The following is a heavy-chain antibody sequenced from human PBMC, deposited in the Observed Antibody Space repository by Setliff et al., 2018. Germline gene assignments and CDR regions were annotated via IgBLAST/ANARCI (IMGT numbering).Heavy chain of an antibody. CDR1: GYIFTEYY. D-gene: IGHD6-13*01. J-gene: IGHJ6*03. CDR2: INPSGGDT. CDR3: AGVAAPGPSILYMDV. V-gene: IGHV1-46*01. Sequence: ASVKVSCKASGYIFTEYYVHWVRQAPGQGLEWVGGINPSGGDTIYAQMFQGRVTLTRDTSTSTVYMELRSLTSDDSAVYYCAGVAAPGPSILYMDVWGKGTTVTVSS.